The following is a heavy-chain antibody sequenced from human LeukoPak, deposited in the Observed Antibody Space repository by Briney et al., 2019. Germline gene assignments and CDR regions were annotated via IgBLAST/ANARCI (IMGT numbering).Heavy chain of an antibody. J-gene: IGHJ4*02. D-gene: IGHD6-6*01. CDR3: AKRGGLSSSSGWYYFDY. V-gene: IGHV3-23*01. CDR1: GFTFSSYA. CDR2: ISSSGGST. Sequence: GGSLRLSCAASGFTFSSYAMNWVRQAPGKGLEWVSSISSSGGSTFNADSVKGRFTISRDNSKNTMYLQMNSLRAEDTAVYYCAKRGGLSSSSGWYYFDYWGQGTLVTVSS.